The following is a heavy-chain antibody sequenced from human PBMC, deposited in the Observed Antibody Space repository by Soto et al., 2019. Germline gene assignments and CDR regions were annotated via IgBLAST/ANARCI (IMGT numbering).Heavy chain of an antibody. Sequence: QVQLVESGGGVVQPGRSLRLSCAASGFPFTPYGMHWVREGPGKGLDWVAAISYDGSNKFYADSVKGRFTISRDNSKNTLYLQMNSMRPEDTALYYCVGGQYYFDYRGQGTLVIVSS. CDR2: ISYDGSNK. V-gene: IGHV3-30*03. D-gene: IGHD3-10*01. CDR1: GFPFTPYG. CDR3: VGGQYYFDY. J-gene: IGHJ4*02.